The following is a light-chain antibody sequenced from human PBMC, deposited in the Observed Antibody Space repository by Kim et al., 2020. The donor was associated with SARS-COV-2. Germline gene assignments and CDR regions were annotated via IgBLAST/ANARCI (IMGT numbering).Light chain of an antibody. Sequence: VTLTSAGTTSCLGAGYSVHWYQQFPGTAPELLFYDNNIRPSGFPDRFSGSKSGTSASLAITGLQAEDEASYYCQSYDSTLTGSKAVFGGGTKVTVL. V-gene: IGLV1-40*01. CDR3: QSYDSTLTGSKAV. CDR2: DNN. CDR1: TSCLGAGYS. J-gene: IGLJ2*01.